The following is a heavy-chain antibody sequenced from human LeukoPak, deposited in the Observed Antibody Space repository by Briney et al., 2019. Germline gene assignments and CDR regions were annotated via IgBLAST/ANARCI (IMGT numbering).Heavy chain of an antibody. CDR3: ARSLKWNLVGFDY. CDR1: GFSFRSYG. J-gene: IGHJ4*02. Sequence: GGSLRLSCAASGFSFRSYGMNWVRQAPGKGLEWVAVINDGGVHTFYADSVKGRFTLSRDNSRNTLFLQMNSLRAEDTALYYCARSLKWNLVGFDYWGQGALVTVSS. V-gene: IGHV3-23*01. D-gene: IGHD1-1*01. CDR2: INDGGVHT.